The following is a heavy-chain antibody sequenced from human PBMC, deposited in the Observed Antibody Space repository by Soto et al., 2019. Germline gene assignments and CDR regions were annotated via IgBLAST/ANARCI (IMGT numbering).Heavy chain of an antibody. CDR3: ANGRYFDSSGGCANY. V-gene: IGHV3-23*01. CDR2: ISGSGHAT. J-gene: IGHJ4*02. CDR1: GFIFDNYA. D-gene: IGHD3-22*01. Sequence: EVKLLESGGGLVPPGASARLSCITSGFIFDNYAMSWVRQSPGRGLEWVAAISGSGHATYYTHSVQGRFIISRDKSKKTVFLQMHNLRAEDTAVYYCANGRYFDSSGGCANYWGLGTLVTVSS.